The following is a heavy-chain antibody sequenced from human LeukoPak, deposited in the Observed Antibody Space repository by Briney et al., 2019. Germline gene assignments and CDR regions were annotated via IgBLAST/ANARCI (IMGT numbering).Heavy chain of an antibody. D-gene: IGHD1-26*01. V-gene: IGHV4-59*12. CDR2: IYYSGST. Sequence: SETLSLTCTVSGGSISSYYWSWIRQPPGKGLEWIGYIYYSGSTNYNPSLKSRVTISVDTSKNQFSLKLSSVTAADAAVYYCARVWELSDAFDIWGQGTMVTVSS. J-gene: IGHJ3*02. CDR3: ARVWELSDAFDI. CDR1: GGSISSYY.